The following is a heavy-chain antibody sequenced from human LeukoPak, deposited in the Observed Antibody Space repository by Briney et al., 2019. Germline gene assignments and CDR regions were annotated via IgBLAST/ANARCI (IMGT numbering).Heavy chain of an antibody. CDR1: GASISTSSYY. J-gene: IGHJ3*02. Sequence: ETLSLTCTVSGASISTSSYYWGWIRQPPGKGLEWIGSIYYSGSTDYNPSLKSRVTISVDTSKNQFSLKLTSVTAAGTAVYYCAIHARDSSGYQLAFDIWGQGTVVTVSS. V-gene: IGHV4-39*01. D-gene: IGHD3-22*01. CDR3: AIHARDSSGYQLAFDI. CDR2: IYYSGST.